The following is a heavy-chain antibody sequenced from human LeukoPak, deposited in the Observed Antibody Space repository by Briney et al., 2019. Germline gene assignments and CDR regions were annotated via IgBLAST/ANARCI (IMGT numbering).Heavy chain of an antibody. CDR1: GFTFSSYW. D-gene: IGHD3-22*01. Sequence: GGSLRLFCAASGFTFSSYWMHWVRQAPGKGLVWVSRINSDGRSTSYADSVKGRFTISRDNAKNTLYLQMNSLKAEDTAVYYCAKEWRGYYYDSGGYYLLDAFDIWGQGTMVIVSS. V-gene: IGHV3-74*01. CDR2: INSDGRST. J-gene: IGHJ3*02. CDR3: AKEWRGYYYDSGGYYLLDAFDI.